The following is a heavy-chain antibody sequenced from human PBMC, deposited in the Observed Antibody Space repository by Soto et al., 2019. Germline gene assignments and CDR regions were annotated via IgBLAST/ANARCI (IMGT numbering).Heavy chain of an antibody. CDR3: ARGRAEMATIIDY. J-gene: IGHJ4*02. CDR2: ISYDGSNK. CDR1: GFTFSSYA. Sequence: QVQLVESGGGVVQPGRSLRLSCAASGFTFSSYAMHWVRQAPGKGLEWVAVISYDGSNKYYADSVKGRFTISRDNSKNTLYLQMNSLRAEDTAVYYCARGRAEMATIIDYWGQGTLVTVSS. V-gene: IGHV3-30-3*01. D-gene: IGHD5-12*01.